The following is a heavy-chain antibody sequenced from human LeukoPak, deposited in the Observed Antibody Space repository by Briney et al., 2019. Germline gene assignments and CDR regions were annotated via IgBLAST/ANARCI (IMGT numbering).Heavy chain of an antibody. J-gene: IGHJ5*02. CDR3: ARTLGCSSTSCKGWFDP. CDR2: MNPNSGNT. V-gene: IGHV1-8*03. Sequence: ASVKVSCKASGYTFTSYDINWVRQATGQGLEWMGWMNPNSGNTGYAQKFQGRVTITRNTSISTAYMELSSLGSEDTAVYYCARTLGCSSTSCKGWFDPWGQGTLVTVSS. CDR1: GYTFTSYD. D-gene: IGHD2-2*01.